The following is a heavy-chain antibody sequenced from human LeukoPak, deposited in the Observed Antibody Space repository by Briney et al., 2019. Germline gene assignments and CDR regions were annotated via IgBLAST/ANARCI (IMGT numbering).Heavy chain of an antibody. Sequence: PSETLSLTCIVSGGSISSSSYYWGWIRQPPGKGLEWIGSIYYSGSTYYNPSLKSRVTISVDTSKNQFSLKLSFVTAADTAVYYCAGHSSGYYRDAFDIWGQGTMVTVSS. CDR2: IYYSGST. V-gene: IGHV4-39*01. CDR3: AGHSSGYYRDAFDI. D-gene: IGHD3-22*01. CDR1: GGSISSSSYY. J-gene: IGHJ3*02.